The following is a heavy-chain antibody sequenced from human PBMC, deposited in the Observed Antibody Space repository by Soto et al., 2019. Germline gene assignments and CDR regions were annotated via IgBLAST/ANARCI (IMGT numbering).Heavy chain of an antibody. J-gene: IGHJ3*02. CDR1: GGTFSSYA. CDR2: IIPIFGTA. CDR3: ARVGVVVTAFNAFDI. D-gene: IGHD2-21*02. Sequence: SVKFSCTASGGTFSSYAISWVRQAPGQGLEWMGGIIPIFGTANYAQKFQGRVTITADESTSTAYMELSSLRSEDTAVYYCARVGVVVTAFNAFDIWGQGTMVTVSS. V-gene: IGHV1-69*13.